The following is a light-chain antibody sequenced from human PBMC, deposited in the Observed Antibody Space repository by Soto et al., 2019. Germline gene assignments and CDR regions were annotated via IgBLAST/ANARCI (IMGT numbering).Light chain of an antibody. CDR3: QAWDKNSVI. CDR2: LDN. J-gene: IGLJ2*01. CDR1: NLGHKY. Sequence: SYELTQPPSVSVSPGQTASITCSGPNLGHKYACWYQQRPGQSPLLIIYLDNRRPSGIPERFSGSNSGNTATLTISGTQAMDEADYYCQAWDKNSVIFGGGTKLTVL. V-gene: IGLV3-1*01.